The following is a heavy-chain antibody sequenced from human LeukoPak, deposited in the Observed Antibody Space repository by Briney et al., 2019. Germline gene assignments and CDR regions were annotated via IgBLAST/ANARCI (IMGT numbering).Heavy chain of an antibody. CDR3: VRGDYYGSGTYGHFEY. D-gene: IGHD3-10*01. J-gene: IGHJ4*02. CDR1: GGSISSGNDC. Sequence: SETLSLTCTVSGGSISSGNDCWSWVRQSPGKGLEWNGYMYYRGRTYYDPSLKSRITMSGDTSKNQFSLRLTSVTAADTAVYFCVRGDYYGSGTYGHFEYWGQGTLVTVSS. CDR2: MYYRGRT. V-gene: IGHV4-30-4*01.